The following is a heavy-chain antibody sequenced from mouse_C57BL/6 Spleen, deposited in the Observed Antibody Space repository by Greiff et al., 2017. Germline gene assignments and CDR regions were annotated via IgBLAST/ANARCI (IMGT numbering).Heavy chain of an antibody. J-gene: IGHJ4*01. CDR3: AREVSTMITTGGGYYYAMDY. V-gene: IGHV3-6*01. D-gene: IGHD2-4*01. Sequence: EVKLMESGPGLVKPSQSLSLTCSVTGYSITSGYYWNWIRQFPGNKLEWMGYISYDGSNNYNPSLKNRISITRDTSKNQFFLKLNSVTTEDTATYYCAREVSTMITTGGGYYYAMDYWGQGTSVTVSS. CDR1: GYSITSGYY. CDR2: ISYDGSN.